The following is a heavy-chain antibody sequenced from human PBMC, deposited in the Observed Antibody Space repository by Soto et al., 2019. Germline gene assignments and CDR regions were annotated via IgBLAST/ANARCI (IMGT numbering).Heavy chain of an antibody. V-gene: IGHV3-30*18. J-gene: IGHJ4*02. D-gene: IGHD2-8*01. CDR1: GFSFSNYG. CDR3: SKDRRGGRAVLDS. Sequence: SLRLSCAASGFSFSNYGMHWVRQAPGKGLEWVAVISYDGSSKYHADSVKGRFTISRDNSKNTLHLQMSSLRAEDTAVYYCSKDRRGGRAVLDSWGQGTPVTVSS. CDR2: ISYDGSSK.